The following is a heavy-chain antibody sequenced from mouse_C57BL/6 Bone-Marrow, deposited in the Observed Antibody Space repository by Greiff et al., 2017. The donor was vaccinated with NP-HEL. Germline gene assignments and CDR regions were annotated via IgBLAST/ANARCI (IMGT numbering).Heavy chain of an antibody. V-gene: IGHV1-18*01. CDR1: GYTFTDYN. CDR3: ARGGFGYDGYYAMDY. J-gene: IGHJ4*01. D-gene: IGHD2-2*01. CDR2: INPNNGGT. Sequence: EVQLQESGPELVKPGASVKIPCKASGYTFTDYNMDWVKQSHGKSLEWIGDINPNNGGTIYNQKFKGKATLTVEKSSSTAYMELRSLTSEDTAVYYCARGGFGYDGYYAMDYWGQGTSVTVSS.